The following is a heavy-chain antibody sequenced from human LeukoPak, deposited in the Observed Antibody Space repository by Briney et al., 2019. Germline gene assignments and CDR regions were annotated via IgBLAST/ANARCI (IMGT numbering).Heavy chain of an antibody. D-gene: IGHD3-10*01. Sequence: GGSLRLSCAASGFTFSRYGMHWVRQAPGKGLEWVAVISYDGSNKYYVDSVKGRFTISRDNSKNTLYLQMNSLRPEDTAVYYCAKTRLWFGELLSSADYWGQGTLVTVSS. V-gene: IGHV3-30*18. CDR2: ISYDGSNK. CDR3: AKTRLWFGELLSSADY. CDR1: GFTFSRYG. J-gene: IGHJ4*02.